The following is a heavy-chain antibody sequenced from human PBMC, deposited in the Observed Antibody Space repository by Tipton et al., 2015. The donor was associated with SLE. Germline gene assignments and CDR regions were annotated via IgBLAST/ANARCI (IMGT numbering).Heavy chain of an antibody. D-gene: IGHD5-18*01. CDR1: GGSFSGYY. V-gene: IGHV4-34*01. Sequence: TLSLTCAVYGGSFSGYYWSWIRQPPGKGLEWIGEINHSGSTNYNPSLKSRVTISVDTSKNQFSLKLSSVTAADTAVYYCARDTRDTGGYFDLCGRGTLVTVSS. CDR2: INHSGST. CDR3: ARDTRDTGGYFDL. J-gene: IGHJ2*01.